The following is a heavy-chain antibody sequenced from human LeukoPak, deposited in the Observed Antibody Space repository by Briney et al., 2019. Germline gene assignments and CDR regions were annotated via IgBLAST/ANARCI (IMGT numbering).Heavy chain of an antibody. CDR3: AKDLDYSSGWYSDYYGMDV. J-gene: IGHJ6*02. Sequence: GRSLRLSCAASGFTFSSYGMHWVRQAPGKGLEWVAVISYDGGNKYYADSVKGRFTISRDNSKNTLYLQMNSLRAEDTAVYYCAKDLDYSSGWYSDYYGMDVWGQGTTVTVSS. D-gene: IGHD6-19*01. CDR1: GFTFSSYG. V-gene: IGHV3-30*18. CDR2: ISYDGGNK.